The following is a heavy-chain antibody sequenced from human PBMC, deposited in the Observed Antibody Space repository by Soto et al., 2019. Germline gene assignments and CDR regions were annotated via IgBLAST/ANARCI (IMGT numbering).Heavy chain of an antibody. Sequence: SETLSLTCSVSGGSIGNYYWSWIRQSPGKDLEWIGFIFDVRYTSYNPSLESRVTISLDTSKNQFSLRLSPVTAADTAIYYCARHLKGEAFDSWGQGTLVTVSS. CDR3: ARHLKGEAFDS. J-gene: IGHJ4*02. CDR2: IFDVRYT. V-gene: IGHV4-59*08. D-gene: IGHD3-10*01. CDR1: GGSIGNYY.